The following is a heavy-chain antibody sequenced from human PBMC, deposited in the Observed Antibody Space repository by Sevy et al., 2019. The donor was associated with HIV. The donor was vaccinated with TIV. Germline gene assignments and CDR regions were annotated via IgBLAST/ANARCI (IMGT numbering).Heavy chain of an antibody. CDR3: AKLVVPAASNDDILTGYPDLRVNYGMDV. CDR2: IWYDGSNK. Sequence: GGSLRLSCAASGFTFSDYAIHWVRQAPGKGLEWVAFIWYDGSNKCYTDFVKGRFAISRDNSKNTLYLQMNSLRVEDTAVYYCAKLVVPAASNDDILTGYPDLRVNYGMDVWGQGTTVTVSS. V-gene: IGHV3-30*02. J-gene: IGHJ6*02. CDR1: GFTFSDYA. D-gene: IGHD3-9*01.